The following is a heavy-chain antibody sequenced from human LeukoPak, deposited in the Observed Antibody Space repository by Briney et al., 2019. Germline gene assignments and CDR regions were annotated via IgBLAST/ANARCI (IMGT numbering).Heavy chain of an antibody. CDR3: ARHDSFIPY. Sequence: GGSLRLSCAAYGFTFNYHAMSWARQAPGKGLEWVSGISDNEGKTYYTDSVKGRFTISRDNTKNTVYLQMNNLRADDTAVYFCARHDSFIPYWGQGTLVTVSS. J-gene: IGHJ4*02. V-gene: IGHV3-23*01. CDR1: GFTFNYHA. D-gene: IGHD5-18*01. CDR2: ISDNEGKT.